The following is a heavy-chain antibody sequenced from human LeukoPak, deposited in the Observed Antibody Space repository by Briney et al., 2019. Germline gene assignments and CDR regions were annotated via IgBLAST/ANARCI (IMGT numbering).Heavy chain of an antibody. J-gene: IGHJ6*03. CDR3: ARAKVEGFYYYYYMDV. CDR2: IYSRGDT. CDR1: EFIVSINY. V-gene: IGHV3-66*03. Sequence: GGSLRLSCAASEFIVSINYMTWVRQAPGKGLEWVSLIYSRGDTKYADSVKGRFTISRDNSKNTLYLQMGSLRAEDMAVYYCARAKVEGFYYYYYMDVWGKGTTVTVSS.